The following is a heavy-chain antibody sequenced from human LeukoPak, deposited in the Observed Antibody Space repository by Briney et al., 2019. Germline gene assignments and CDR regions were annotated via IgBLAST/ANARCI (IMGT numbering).Heavy chain of an antibody. CDR1: GFTFSSYA. CDR3: ARSTRIVPTGYFDY. Sequence: GRSLRLSCAASGFTFSSYAMHWVRQAPGKGLEWVAVISYDGSNKYYADSVKGRFTISRDNSKNTLYLQMNSLRAEDTAVYYCARSTRIVPTGYFDYWGQGTLVTVSS. V-gene: IGHV3-30*04. CDR2: ISYDGSNK. D-gene: IGHD2-8*01. J-gene: IGHJ4*02.